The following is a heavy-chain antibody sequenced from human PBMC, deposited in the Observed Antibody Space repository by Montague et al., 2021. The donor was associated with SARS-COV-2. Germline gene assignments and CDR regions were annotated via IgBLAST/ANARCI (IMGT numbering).Heavy chain of an antibody. V-gene: IGHV4-39*01. CDR1: GGSITDRTYY. J-gene: IGHJ4*02. CDR3: ARHWGIAAAGN. CDR2: INYSGTT. Sequence: SETLSLTCSVSGGSITDRTYYWGCIRQSPGKGLEWIGAINYSGTTYYNPSLKSRVTISLDTAKNQFSLKMTSVTAADTAVYYCARHWGIAAAGNWDQGTLVTVSS. D-gene: IGHD6-13*01.